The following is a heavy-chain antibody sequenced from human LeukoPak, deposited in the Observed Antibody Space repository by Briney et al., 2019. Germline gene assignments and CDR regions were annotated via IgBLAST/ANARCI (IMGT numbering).Heavy chain of an antibody. Sequence: SETLSLTCTVSGYSISSGYYWGWIRQPPGKGLEWIGSIYHSGSTYYNPSLKSRVTISVDTSKNQFSLKLSSVTAADTAVYYCARGVYPGYFDYWGRGTLVTVSS. V-gene: IGHV4-38-2*02. CDR3: ARGVYPGYFDY. CDR2: IYHSGST. D-gene: IGHD2/OR15-2a*01. J-gene: IGHJ4*02. CDR1: GYSISSGYY.